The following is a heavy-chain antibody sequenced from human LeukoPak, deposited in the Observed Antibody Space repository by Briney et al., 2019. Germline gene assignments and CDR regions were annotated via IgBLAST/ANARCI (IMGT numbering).Heavy chain of an antibody. V-gene: IGHV3-48*03. CDR3: ARDSGPGYHYYYGMDV. D-gene: IGHD2-8*02. CDR2: ISSSGSTI. CDR1: GFTFSSYE. Sequence: GGSLRLSCAASGFTFSSYEMNWVRQAPGKGLEWVSYISSSGSTIYYADSVKGRFTISRDNAKNSLYLQMNSLRAEDTAVYYCARDSGPGYHYYYGMDVWGQGTTVTVSS. J-gene: IGHJ6*02.